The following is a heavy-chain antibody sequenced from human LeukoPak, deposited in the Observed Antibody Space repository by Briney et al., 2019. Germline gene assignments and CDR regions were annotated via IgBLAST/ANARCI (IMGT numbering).Heavy chain of an antibody. CDR1: GFTISGEE. Sequence: GGSLRLSCAASGFTISGEEMNWARQAPGKGLEWVLHISGGGGPIYYRDSVKGRFSISSDTAKNSLYLQMNSLRAEDTALYYCARGGSSRPLALWGRGTLVTVSS. V-gene: IGHV3-48*03. CDR3: ARGGSSRPLAL. D-gene: IGHD1-1*01. J-gene: IGHJ4*02. CDR2: ISGGGGPI.